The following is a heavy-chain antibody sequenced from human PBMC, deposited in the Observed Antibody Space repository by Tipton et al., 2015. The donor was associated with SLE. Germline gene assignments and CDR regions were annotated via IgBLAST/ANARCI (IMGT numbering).Heavy chain of an antibody. D-gene: IGHD1-26*01. CDR3: ARVGGVGATLTY. V-gene: IGHV1-8*01. Sequence: QVQLVQSGAEVKKPGASVKVSCKASGYTFTSYDINWVRQATGQGLEWMGWMNPNSDNTGYAQKFQGRVTMTRDTSKSTAYMELSRLRSDDTAVYYCARVGGVGATLTYWGQGTLVTVSS. CDR1: GYTFTSYD. J-gene: IGHJ4*02. CDR2: MNPNSDNT.